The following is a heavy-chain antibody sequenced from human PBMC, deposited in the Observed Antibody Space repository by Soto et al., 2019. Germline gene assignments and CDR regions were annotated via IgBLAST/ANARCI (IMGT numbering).Heavy chain of an antibody. D-gene: IGHD2-8*01. CDR2: INTNNGNT. Sequence: ASVKVSCKASGYTFTSYDINWVRQATGQGLEWMGRINTNNGNTNYPQKLQGRLTMTTDTSTTTAYMELRSLRSDDTAVYYCARDPYHVLMVNAPNLYGMDVWGQGTTVTVSS. CDR1: GYTFTSYD. V-gene: IGHV1-18*01. CDR3: ARDPYHVLMVNAPNLYGMDV. J-gene: IGHJ6*02.